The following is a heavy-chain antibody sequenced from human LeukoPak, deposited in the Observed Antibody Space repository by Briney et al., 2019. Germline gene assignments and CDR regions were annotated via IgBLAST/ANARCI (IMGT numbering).Heavy chain of an antibody. CDR1: GGSISSYY. D-gene: IGHD2-15*01. CDR2: IYTSGST. CDR3: ARRRGGYFDY. V-gene: IGHV4-4*09. Sequence: SETLSLTCTVSGGSISSYYWSWIRQPPGKGLEWIGYIYTSGSTNYNPSLKSRVTISVDTSKNQFSLKLSSVTAADTAVYYCARRRGGYFDYWGQGTLVTVSS. J-gene: IGHJ4*02.